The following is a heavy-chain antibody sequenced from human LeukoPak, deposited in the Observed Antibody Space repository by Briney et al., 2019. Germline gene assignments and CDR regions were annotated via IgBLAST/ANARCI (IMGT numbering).Heavy chain of an antibody. V-gene: IGHV4-34*01. Sequence: SETLSLTCAVYGGSFSGYYWSWIRQPPGKGLEWIGEINHSGSTNYNPSLKGRVTISVDTSKNQFSLKLSSVTAADTAVYYCARVDTAMVLAVDYWGQGTLVTVSS. J-gene: IGHJ4*02. CDR1: GGSFSGYY. CDR3: ARVDTAMVLAVDY. D-gene: IGHD5-18*01. CDR2: INHSGST.